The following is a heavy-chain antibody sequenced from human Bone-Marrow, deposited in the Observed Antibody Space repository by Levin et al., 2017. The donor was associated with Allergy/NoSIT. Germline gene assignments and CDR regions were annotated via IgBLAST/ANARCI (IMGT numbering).Heavy chain of an antibody. CDR3: ARSGDYGDYVPNWYFEL. CDR1: GGSISSYY. V-gene: IGHV4-59*01. CDR2: IYYSGST. D-gene: IGHD4-17*01. J-gene: IGHJ2*01. Sequence: PSETLSLTCTVSGGSISSYYWSWIRQPPGKGLEWIGYIYYSGSTNYNPSLKSRVTISVDTSKNQFSLKLSSVTAADTAVYYCARSGDYGDYVPNWYFELWGRGTLVTVSS.